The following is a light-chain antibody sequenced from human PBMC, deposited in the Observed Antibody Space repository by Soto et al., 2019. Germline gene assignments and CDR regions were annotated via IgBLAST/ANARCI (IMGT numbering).Light chain of an antibody. V-gene: IGKV3-20*01. CDR2: GAS. CDR3: QQYCTSPPT. J-gene: IGKJ1*01. CDR1: QSVSSNF. Sequence: EMVLTQSPGTLSLSPGERATLSCKASQSVSSNFLAWYQRKPGQAPRLLIYGASYRATDIPYRFSGSGSGTDFTLTITRLEPEDFAVDYCQQYCTSPPTFGQGTKVEI.